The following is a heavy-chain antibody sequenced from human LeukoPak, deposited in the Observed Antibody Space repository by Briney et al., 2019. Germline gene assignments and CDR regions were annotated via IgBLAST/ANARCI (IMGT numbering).Heavy chain of an antibody. V-gene: IGHV3-23*01. CDR3: AKVSSSRSGYLDY. CDR2: ISGSGGST. Sequence: AGGSLRLSCAASGFTFSSYAMSWVRQAPGKGLEWVSAISGSGGSTYYADSVKGRFTISRDNSKNTLYLQMNSLRAEDTAVYYCAKVSSSRSGYLDYWGQGTLVTVSS. D-gene: IGHD2-2*01. CDR1: GFTFSSYA. J-gene: IGHJ4*02.